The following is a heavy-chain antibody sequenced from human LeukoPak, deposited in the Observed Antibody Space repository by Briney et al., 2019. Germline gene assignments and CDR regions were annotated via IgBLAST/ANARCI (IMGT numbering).Heavy chain of an antibody. Sequence: SETLSLTCAAYGGSFSGYYWSWIRQPPGKGLEWIGYIYYSGSTNYNPSLKSRVTISVDTSKNQFSLKLSSVTAADTAVYYCAREYYYGSGSYALDYWGQGTLVTVSS. D-gene: IGHD3-10*01. V-gene: IGHV4-59*01. CDR2: IYYSGST. CDR3: AREYYYGSGSYALDY. J-gene: IGHJ4*02. CDR1: GGSFSGYY.